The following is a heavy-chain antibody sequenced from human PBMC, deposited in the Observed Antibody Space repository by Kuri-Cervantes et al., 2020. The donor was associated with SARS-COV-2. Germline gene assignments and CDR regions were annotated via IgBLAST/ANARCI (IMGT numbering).Heavy chain of an antibody. D-gene: IGHD1-26*01. V-gene: IGHV3-21*01. Sequence: GESLKISCAASGFTFSSYSMNWVRQAPGKGLEWVSSISSSSYIYYADSVKGRFTISRDNAKNSLYLQMNSLSAEDTAVYYCATTLVGARNYWGQGTLVTVSS. CDR3: ATTLVGARNY. CDR2: ISSSSYI. J-gene: IGHJ4*02. CDR1: GFTFSSYS.